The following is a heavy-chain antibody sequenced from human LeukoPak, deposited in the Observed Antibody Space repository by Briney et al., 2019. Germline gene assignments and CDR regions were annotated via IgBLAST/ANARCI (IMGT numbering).Heavy chain of an antibody. CDR1: GFTFSSYP. CDR3: ARGHWTLGFDSTRWYWIDY. J-gene: IGHJ4*02. CDR2: ISHDGTNS. D-gene: IGHD6-13*01. V-gene: IGHV3-30*14. Sequence: GGSLRLSCEASGFTFSSYPIHWGRQAPGKGLDWGTAISHDGTNSYYADSVKGRFTIYRDNSQNTLYLQMNSLRGDDTAVYYCARGHWTLGFDSTRWYWIDYWGQGTLVAVSS.